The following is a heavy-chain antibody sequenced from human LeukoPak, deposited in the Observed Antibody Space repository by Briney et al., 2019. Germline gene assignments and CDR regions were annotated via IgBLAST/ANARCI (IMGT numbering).Heavy chain of an antibody. V-gene: IGHV4-34*01. Sequence: SETLSLTCAVYGGSFSGYYWSWIRQPPGKGLEWIGEINHSGSTNYNPSLKSRVTISVDTSKNQFSLKLSSATAADTAVYYCARVRGWAHAFDIWGQGTMVTVSS. J-gene: IGHJ3*02. CDR2: INHSGST. CDR1: GGSFSGYY. D-gene: IGHD6-19*01. CDR3: ARVRGWAHAFDI.